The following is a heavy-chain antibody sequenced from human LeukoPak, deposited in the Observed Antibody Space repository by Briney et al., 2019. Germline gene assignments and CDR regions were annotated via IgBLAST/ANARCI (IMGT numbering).Heavy chain of an antibody. V-gene: IGHV3-48*01. CDR2: ISHSSSTI. J-gene: IGHJ4*02. Sequence: GGSLRLSCAASGFTFSSYSMNWVRQAPGKGLEWVSYISHSSSTIYYADSVKGRSTISRDNAKKSLYLQMNSLRAEDSAVYYCARDRLHYGEYEKTFDYWGQGTLVTVSS. CDR3: ARDRLHYGEYEKTFDY. CDR1: GFTFSSYS. D-gene: IGHD4-17*01.